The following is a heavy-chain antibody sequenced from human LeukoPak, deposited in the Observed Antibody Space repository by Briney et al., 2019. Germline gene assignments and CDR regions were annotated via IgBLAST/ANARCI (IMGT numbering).Heavy chain of an antibody. J-gene: IGHJ6*04. Sequence: GGSLRLSCAASGFTFSSYAMSWVRQAPGKGLEWVSAISGGGGSTYYADSVKGRFTISRGNSKNTLYLQMNSLRAEDTAVYYCAKARTNYYYYYGMDVWGKGTTVTVSS. CDR3: AKARTNYYYYYGMDV. CDR2: ISGGGGST. V-gene: IGHV3-23*01. CDR1: GFTFSSYA.